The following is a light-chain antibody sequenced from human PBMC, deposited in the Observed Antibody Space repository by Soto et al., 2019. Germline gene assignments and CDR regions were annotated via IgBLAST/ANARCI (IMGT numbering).Light chain of an antibody. CDR3: QQYGSSPRT. CDR2: GAS. Sequence: EIVLTQSPGTLSLSPGERATLSCRASQSVSSNYLAWYQQKPGQAPRLLIYGASSRATGIPDRFSGSGSGTDFTLTISGLEPEDLAVYYCQQYGSSPRTFGQGTILEIK. CDR1: QSVSSNY. V-gene: IGKV3-20*01. J-gene: IGKJ2*01.